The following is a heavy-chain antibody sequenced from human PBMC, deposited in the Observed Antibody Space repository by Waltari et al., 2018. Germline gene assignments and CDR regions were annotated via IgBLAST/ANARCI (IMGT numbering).Heavy chain of an antibody. CDR3: MRGADL. V-gene: IGHV3-74*01. J-gene: IGHJ4*02. D-gene: IGHD3-3*01. Sequence: EVQVVESGGGLVQPGGSLRLSCGACGFTDTGAWTHWVRQGPGKGLVWVSRLSGYCGITNYADFVKGRFTISRDRAKNTLYLQMNSLRTDDTAIYYCMRGADLRGQGIPVTVSS. CDR2: LSGYCGIT. CDR1: GFTDTGAW.